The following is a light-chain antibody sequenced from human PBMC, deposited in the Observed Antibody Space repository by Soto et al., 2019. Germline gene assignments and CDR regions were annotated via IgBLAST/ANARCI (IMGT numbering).Light chain of an antibody. CDR2: GIT. Sequence: QSVLTQPPSVSGAPGQWVTISCTGSSSNFGAGFDVHWYQQLPGTAPKLLIYGITNRPSGVPDRFSGSKSGTSASLAITGLQAEDEAVYYCQSYDSSLRGYVFGTGTKLTVL. CDR1: SSNFGAGFD. CDR3: QSYDSSLRGYV. J-gene: IGLJ1*01. V-gene: IGLV1-40*01.